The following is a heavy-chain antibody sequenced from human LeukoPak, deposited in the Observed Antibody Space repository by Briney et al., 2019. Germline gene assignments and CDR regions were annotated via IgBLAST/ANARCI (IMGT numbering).Heavy chain of an antibody. Sequence: PSEILSLTCAVYGGSFSGYYWSWIRQPPGKGLEWIGEINHSGSTNYNPSLKSRVTISVDTSKNQFSLKLSSVTAADTAVYYCARGGGDYDSYYYYYMDVWGKGTTVTVSS. CDR3: ARGGGDYDSYYYYYMDV. CDR1: GGSFSGYY. D-gene: IGHD3-22*01. CDR2: INHSGST. V-gene: IGHV4-34*01. J-gene: IGHJ6*03.